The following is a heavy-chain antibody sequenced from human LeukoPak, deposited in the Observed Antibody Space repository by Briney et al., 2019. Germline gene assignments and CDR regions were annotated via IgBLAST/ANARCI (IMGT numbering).Heavy chain of an antibody. CDR2: ISSSGSTI. CDR1: GFTFSDYY. Sequence: GGSLRLSCAASGFTFSDYYMSWIRQAPGKGLEWVSYISSSGSTIYYAESVKGRFTISRDNAKNSLYLQMNSLRAEDTAVYYCARDGVGATGPPTYYYGMDVWGQGTTVTVSS. CDR3: ARDGVGATGPPTYYYGMDV. V-gene: IGHV3-11*01. J-gene: IGHJ6*02. D-gene: IGHD1-26*01.